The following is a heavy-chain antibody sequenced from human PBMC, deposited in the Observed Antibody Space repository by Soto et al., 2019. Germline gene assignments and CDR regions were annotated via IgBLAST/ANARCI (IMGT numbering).Heavy chain of an antibody. CDR3: AAEVGATGYYFDY. V-gene: IGHV1-58*01. D-gene: IGHD1-26*01. J-gene: IGHJ4*02. CDR2: IVVGSGNT. Sequence: QMQLVQSGPEVKKPGTSVKVSCKASGFTFTSSAVQWVRQARGQRLEWIGWIVVGSGNTNYAQKFQERVTITRDMSTSTAYMELSSLRSEDTAVYYCAAEVGATGYYFDYWGQGTLVTVSS. CDR1: GFTFTSSA.